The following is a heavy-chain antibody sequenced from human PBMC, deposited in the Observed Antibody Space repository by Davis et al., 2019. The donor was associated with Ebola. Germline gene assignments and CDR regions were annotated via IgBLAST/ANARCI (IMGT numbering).Heavy chain of an antibody. Sequence: ASVKVSCKASAYTFNNYIISWVRQAPGQGLEWMGWISAYNGNTNYAQKLQGRVTMTRDTSTTTAYMELTSLRSDDTAVYYCARSSSLDWLLTDYWGQGTLVTVSS. CDR1: AYTFNNYI. J-gene: IGHJ4*02. CDR2: ISAYNGNT. D-gene: IGHD3/OR15-3a*01. CDR3: ARSSSLDWLLTDY. V-gene: IGHV1-18*01.